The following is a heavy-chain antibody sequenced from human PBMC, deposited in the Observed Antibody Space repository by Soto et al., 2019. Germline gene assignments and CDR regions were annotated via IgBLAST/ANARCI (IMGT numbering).Heavy chain of an antibody. CDR2: IIPIFGTA. CDR3: ARGRYSSSWTPTYYYYGMDV. D-gene: IGHD6-13*01. J-gene: IGHJ6*02. V-gene: IGHV1-69*06. CDR1: GGTFSSYA. Sequence: QVQLVQSGAEVKKPGSSVKVSYKASGGTFSSYAISWVRQAPGQGLEWMGGIIPIFGTANYAQKFQGRVTITADKPTSTAYMELSSLRSEDTAVYYCARGRYSSSWTPTYYYYGMDVWGQGTTVTVSS.